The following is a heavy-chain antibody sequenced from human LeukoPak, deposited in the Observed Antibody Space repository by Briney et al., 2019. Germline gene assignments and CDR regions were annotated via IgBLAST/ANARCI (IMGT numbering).Heavy chain of an antibody. CDR3: ARVPFGYSYGYHYYYYMDV. V-gene: IGHV4-30-2*01. J-gene: IGHJ6*03. CDR2: IYHSGST. CDR1: GGSISSGGYY. Sequence: SETLSLTCTVSGGSISSGGYYWSWIRQPPGKGLEWIGYIYHSGSTYYNPSLKSRVTISVDRSKNQFSLKLSSVTAADTAVYYCARVPFGYSYGYHYYYYMDVWGKGTTVTVSS. D-gene: IGHD5-18*01.